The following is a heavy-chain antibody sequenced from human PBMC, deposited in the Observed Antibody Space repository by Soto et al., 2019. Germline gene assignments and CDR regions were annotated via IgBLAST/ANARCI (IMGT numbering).Heavy chain of an antibody. V-gene: IGHV1-3*01. Sequence: GASVKVSCKASGGTFSSYTISWVRQAPGQGLEWMGRINAGNGNTKYSQKFQGRVTITRDTSASTAYMELSSLRSEDTAVYYCARDWAVTTYYFDYWGQGTLVTVSS. CDR2: INAGNGNT. D-gene: IGHD4-17*01. CDR3: ARDWAVTTYYFDY. J-gene: IGHJ4*02. CDR1: GGTFSSYT.